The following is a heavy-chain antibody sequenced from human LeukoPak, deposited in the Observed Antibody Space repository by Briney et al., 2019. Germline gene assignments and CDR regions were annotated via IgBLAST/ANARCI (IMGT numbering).Heavy chain of an antibody. D-gene: IGHD3-10*01. Sequence: GGSLRLSCAASGFTFSSYEMNWVRQAPGKGLEWVSYISSSGSTIYYADSVKGRFTISRDNAKNSLYLQMNSLRAEDTAVYYCARDRGTGAVCDYWGQGTLVTVSS. CDR2: ISSSGSTI. V-gene: IGHV3-48*03. J-gene: IGHJ4*02. CDR1: GFTFSSYE. CDR3: ARDRGTGAVCDY.